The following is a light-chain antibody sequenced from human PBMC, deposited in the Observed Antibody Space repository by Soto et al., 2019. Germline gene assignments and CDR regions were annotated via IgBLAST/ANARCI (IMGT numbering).Light chain of an antibody. CDR2: GAS. J-gene: IGKJ2*01. Sequence: EIVLTQSPGTLSLSPGERATLSCRASQSVSSSYLAWYQQKPGQAPRLLIYGASSRATGIPDRFSGSGSGTDFTLTISRLEPEDFAVYYCRQYGSSPPYTFGQGTKVDIK. CDR1: QSVSSSY. V-gene: IGKV3-20*01. CDR3: RQYGSSPPYT.